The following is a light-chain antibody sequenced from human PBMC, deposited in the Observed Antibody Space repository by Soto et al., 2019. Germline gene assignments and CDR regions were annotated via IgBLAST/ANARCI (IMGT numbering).Light chain of an antibody. CDR2: HAS. V-gene: IGKV3-11*01. J-gene: IGKJ4*01. CDR1: QSVSNF. Sequence: EIVLTQSPATLSLSPGERATLSCRASQSVSNFLAWYQQKPDQAPRLLIYHASNRATGIPARFSGSGSGTDFTLTISTLEPEDFAVYYCQQHINRLSFGGGTKVEIK. CDR3: QQHINRLS.